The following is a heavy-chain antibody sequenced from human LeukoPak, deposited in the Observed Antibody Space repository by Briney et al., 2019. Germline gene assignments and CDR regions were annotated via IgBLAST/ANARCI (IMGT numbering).Heavy chain of an antibody. CDR2: ISYDGSNK. V-gene: IGHV3-30-3*01. J-gene: IGHJ4*02. Sequence: GGSLRLSCAASGSTFSSYAMHWVRQAPGKGLEWVAVISYDGSNKYYADSVKGRFTISRDNSKNTLYLQMNSLRAEDTAVYYCARVTFGEMAGGGYWGQGTLVTVSS. CDR3: ARVTFGEMAGGGY. CDR1: GSTFSSYA. D-gene: IGHD3-16*01.